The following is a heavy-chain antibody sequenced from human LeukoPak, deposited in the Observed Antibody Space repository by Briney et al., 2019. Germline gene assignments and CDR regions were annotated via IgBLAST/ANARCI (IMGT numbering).Heavy chain of an antibody. CDR3: ACLYQWQVSYYSHGMDV. CDR1: GYTLTELS. J-gene: IGHJ6*02. V-gene: IGHV1-2*02. D-gene: IGHD6-19*01. CDR2: INPNTGGT. Sequence: GASVKVSCKVSGYTLTELSMHWVRQAPGKGLEWMGGINPNTGGTNYAQRFQGRVTLTRDTSITTAYMELSSLRSDDTAIYYCACLYQWQVSYYSHGMDVWGQGTTVTVSS.